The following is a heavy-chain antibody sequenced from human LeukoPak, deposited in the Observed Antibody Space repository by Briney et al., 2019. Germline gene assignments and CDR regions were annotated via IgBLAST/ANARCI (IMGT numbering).Heavy chain of an antibody. Sequence: GGSLRLSCAASGFTFSDYYMSWIRQAPGKGLEWVSYISSSGSTIYYADSVKGRFTISRDNAKNSLYLQMNSLRAEDTAVYYCARATESQGITIFGVVTDYDYYGMDVWGQGTTVTASS. D-gene: IGHD3-3*01. CDR1: GFTFSDYY. CDR2: ISSSGSTI. CDR3: ARATESQGITIFGVVTDYDYYGMDV. V-gene: IGHV3-11*01. J-gene: IGHJ6*02.